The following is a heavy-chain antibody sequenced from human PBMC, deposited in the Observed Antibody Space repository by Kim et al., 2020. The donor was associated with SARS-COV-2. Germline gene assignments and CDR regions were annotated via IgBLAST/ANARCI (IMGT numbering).Heavy chain of an antibody. V-gene: IGHV3-23*01. Sequence: GGSLRLSCAASGFTFSTYGMSWVRQAPGKGLELVSAISDNGGSTYYSDSVKGRFTISRDDSKNTLYLQMNSLRAEDTAVYYCAKGGGILWFGAWGQGTL. CDR3: AKGGGILWFGA. J-gene: IGHJ4*02. D-gene: IGHD3-10*01. CDR1: GFTFSTYG. CDR2: ISDNGGST.